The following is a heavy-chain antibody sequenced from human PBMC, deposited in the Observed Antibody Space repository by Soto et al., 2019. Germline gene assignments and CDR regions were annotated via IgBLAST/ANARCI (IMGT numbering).Heavy chain of an antibody. J-gene: IGHJ4*02. CDR1: GDAISSSVW. CDR3: ARKAWVRFDY. V-gene: IGHV4-4*02. CDR2: VFHTGDT. D-gene: IGHD7-27*01. Sequence: SETLSLTCAVSGDAISSSVWWTWVRQPPGKGREWIGEVFHTGDTYFNPSLRSRVAMSVDKSTNEFSLKVTSVTAADTAIYYCARKAWVRFDYWGQGALVTVSS.